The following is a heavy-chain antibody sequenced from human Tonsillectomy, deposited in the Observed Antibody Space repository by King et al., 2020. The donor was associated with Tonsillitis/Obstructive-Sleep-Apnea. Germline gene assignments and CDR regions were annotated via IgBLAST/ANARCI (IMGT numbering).Heavy chain of an antibody. Sequence: VQLVESGAEVKKPGESLRISCKGSGYTFTSYWVTWVRQMPGKGLEWMGTIDPSDSYTNYSPSFQGHVTISADKSISTAYLQGRSLKASDTAMYYCASIYYDFWSGYFSWGQGTLVTVSS. CDR3: ASIYYDFWSGYFS. CDR1: GYTFTSYW. V-gene: IGHV5-10-1*01. D-gene: IGHD3-3*01. CDR2: IDPSDSYT. J-gene: IGHJ5*02.